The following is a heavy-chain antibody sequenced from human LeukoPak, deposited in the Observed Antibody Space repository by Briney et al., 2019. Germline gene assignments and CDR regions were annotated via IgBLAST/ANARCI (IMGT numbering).Heavy chain of an antibody. CDR1: GFTFGSYG. Sequence: PGRSLRLSCAASGFTFGSYGMHWVRQAPGKGLEWVAVISYDGSNKYYADSVKGRFTISRDNSKNTLYLQMNSLRAEDTAVYYCAREGLAYGHFDYWGQGTLVTVSS. CDR3: AREGLAYGHFDY. V-gene: IGHV3-30*03. J-gene: IGHJ4*02. D-gene: IGHD4-17*01. CDR2: ISYDGSNK.